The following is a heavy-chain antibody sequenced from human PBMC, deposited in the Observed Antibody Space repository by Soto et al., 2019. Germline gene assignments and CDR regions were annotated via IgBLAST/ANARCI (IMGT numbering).Heavy chain of an antibody. CDR3: AKDIVVVVAATQSDY. J-gene: IGHJ4*02. V-gene: IGHV3-23*01. Sequence: EVQLLESGRGLVQPGGSLRLSCAASGFTFSSYAMSWFRQAPGKGLKWVSAISGSGGSTYYADSVKGRFTISRDNSKNTLYLQMNSLRAEDTAVYYCAKDIVVVVAATQSDYWGQGTLVTVSS. CDR1: GFTFSSYA. CDR2: ISGSGGST. D-gene: IGHD2-15*01.